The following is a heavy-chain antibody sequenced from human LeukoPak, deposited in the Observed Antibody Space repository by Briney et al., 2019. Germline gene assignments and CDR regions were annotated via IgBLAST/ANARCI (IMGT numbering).Heavy chain of an antibody. Sequence: GGSLRLSCAASGFTFSSYAMSWVRQAPGKGLEWVSAISGSGGSTYYADSVKGRFTISRDNSKNTLYLQMNSLRAEDTAVYYCAKEGNYYGSGSYYMVPRYYFDYWGQGTLVTVSS. V-gene: IGHV3-23*01. D-gene: IGHD3-10*01. CDR3: AKEGNYYGSGSYYMVPRYYFDY. J-gene: IGHJ4*02. CDR2: ISGSGGST. CDR1: GFTFSSYA.